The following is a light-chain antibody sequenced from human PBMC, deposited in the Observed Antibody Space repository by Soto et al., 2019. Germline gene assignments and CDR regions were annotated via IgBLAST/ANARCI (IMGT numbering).Light chain of an antibody. CDR2: GAS. V-gene: IGKV3-15*01. J-gene: IGKJ3*01. CDR1: QSVSSK. Sequence: MTTQSPGTLSVSPGERVTLSCRASQSVSSKVAWYQQRPGQAPRLLIFGASTRATGIPARFSGSGSGTEFALTISSLQSEDFAVYYCQQYDIWPFAFGPGTKVDV. CDR3: QQYDIWPFA.